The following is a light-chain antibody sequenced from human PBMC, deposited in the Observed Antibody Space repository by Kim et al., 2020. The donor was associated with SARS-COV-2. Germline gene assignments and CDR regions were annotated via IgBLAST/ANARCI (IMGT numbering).Light chain of an antibody. CDR2: GAS. Sequence: IQLTQSPSSVSASVGDRVTITCRASQDINTWLGWYQQKPGKAPKLLIYGASNLQSGVRSRFSGSGSGTDFTLTISRLQPDDCATYYCQQANSFPPWTFGQGTKVDIK. V-gene: IGKV1-12*01. J-gene: IGKJ1*01. CDR1: QDINTW. CDR3: QQANSFPPWT.